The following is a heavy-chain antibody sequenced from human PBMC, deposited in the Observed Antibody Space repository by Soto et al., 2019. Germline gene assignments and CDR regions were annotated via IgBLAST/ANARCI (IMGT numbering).Heavy chain of an antibody. CDR3: TTGPAVAGPPEDY. CDR1: GFTFSNAW. Sequence: PGGSLRLSCAASGFTFSNAWMSWVRQAPGKGLEWVGRIKSKTDGGTTDYAAPVKGRFTISRDDSKNTLYLQMNSLKTEDTAVYYCTTGPAVAGPPEDYWGQGTLVTVSS. V-gene: IGHV3-15*01. CDR2: IKSKTDGGTT. D-gene: IGHD6-19*01. J-gene: IGHJ4*02.